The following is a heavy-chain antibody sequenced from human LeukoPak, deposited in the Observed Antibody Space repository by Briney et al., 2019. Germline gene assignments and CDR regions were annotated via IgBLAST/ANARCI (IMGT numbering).Heavy chain of an antibody. D-gene: IGHD5-12*01. CDR2: IYYSGST. Sequence: PSETLSLTCTVSGGSISSYYWSWIRQPPGKGLEWIGYIYYSGSTNYNPSLKSRVTISVDTSKNQFSLKLRSVTAADTAVYYCAGVSGYHWGSFYDYWGQGTLVTVSS. CDR3: AGVSGYHWGSFYDY. V-gene: IGHV4-59*01. J-gene: IGHJ4*02. CDR1: GGSISSYY.